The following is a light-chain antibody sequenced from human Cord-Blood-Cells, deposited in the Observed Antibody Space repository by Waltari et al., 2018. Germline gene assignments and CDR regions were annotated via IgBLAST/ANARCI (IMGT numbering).Light chain of an antibody. CDR3: SSYTSSSTLYV. V-gene: IGLV2-14*01. CDR2: EVS. CDR1: SSDGGGYNS. J-gene: IGLJ1*01. Sequence: QSALTKPASVSGSPGQSITISCTGTSSDGGGYNSVSWYQQHPGKAPKLMIYEVSNRPSGVSNRFSGSKSGNTASLSISGLQAEDEADYYCSSYTSSSTLYVFGTGTKVTVL.